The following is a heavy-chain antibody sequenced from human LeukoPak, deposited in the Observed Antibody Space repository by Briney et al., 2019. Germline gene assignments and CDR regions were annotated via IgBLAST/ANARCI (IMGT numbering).Heavy chain of an antibody. Sequence: GGSLRLACAASGFTFDDYAMRWVRQAPGKGLEWVSGISWNSGSIGYADSVKGRFTISRDNAKNSLYLQMNSLRAEDTALYYCAKDYSSSLGWFDPWGQGTLVTVSS. CDR2: ISWNSGSI. D-gene: IGHD6-13*01. CDR3: AKDYSSSLGWFDP. CDR1: GFTFDDYA. V-gene: IGHV3-9*01. J-gene: IGHJ5*02.